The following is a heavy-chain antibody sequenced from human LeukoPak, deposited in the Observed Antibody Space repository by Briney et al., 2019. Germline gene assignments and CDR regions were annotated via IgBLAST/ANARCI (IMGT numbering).Heavy chain of an antibody. V-gene: IGHV3-53*01. CDR3: AKGNSAGSSKSWFDP. D-gene: IGHD3-10*01. CDR1: GFSVSSNY. CDR2: IYSGGST. Sequence: GGSLRLSCAASGFSVSSNYMSWVRQAPGKGLEWVSVIYSGGSTYYADSVKGRFTISRDNSKNTVHLQMNSLSAEDTAVYYCAKGNSAGSSKSWFDPWGQGTLVTVSS. J-gene: IGHJ5*02.